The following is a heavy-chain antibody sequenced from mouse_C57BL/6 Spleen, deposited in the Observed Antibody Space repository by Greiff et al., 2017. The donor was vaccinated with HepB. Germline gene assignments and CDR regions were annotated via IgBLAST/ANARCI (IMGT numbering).Heavy chain of an antibody. V-gene: IGHV6-6*01. CDR1: GFTFSDAW. J-gene: IGHJ4*01. CDR2: IRNKANNHAT. CDR3: TRTHYYGSSYYAMDY. Sequence: EVQGVESGGGLVQPGGSMKLSCAASGFTFSDAWMDWVRQSPEKGLEWVAEIRNKANNHATYYAESVKGRFTISRDDSKSSVYLQMNSLRAEDTGIYYCTRTHYYGSSYYAMDYWGQGTSVTVSS. D-gene: IGHD1-1*01.